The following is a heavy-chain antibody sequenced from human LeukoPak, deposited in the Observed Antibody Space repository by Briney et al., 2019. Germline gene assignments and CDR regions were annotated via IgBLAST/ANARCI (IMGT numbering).Heavy chain of an antibody. CDR3: ARPQDYGDGAFDI. Sequence: SETLSLTCAVYGGSFSSYYWSWIRQPPGKGLEWIGYIYYSGGTNYNPSLKSRVTISLDTSKNQFSLKLSSVTAADTAVYYCARPQDYGDGAFDIWGQGTMVTVSS. CDR2: IYYSGGT. V-gene: IGHV4-59*08. J-gene: IGHJ3*02. D-gene: IGHD4-17*01. CDR1: GGSFSSYY.